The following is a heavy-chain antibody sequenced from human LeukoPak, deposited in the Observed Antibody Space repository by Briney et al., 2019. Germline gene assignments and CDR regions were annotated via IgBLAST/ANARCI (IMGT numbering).Heavy chain of an antibody. Sequence: GGSLRLSCEASGFTFSTYGMHWVRQAPGKGLEWVAVIWYDGSNKNYADSVKGRFTISRDNSKNTLYLQMNSLRAGDTAVYYCARAVPMARGVNYYDYWGQGTLVTVSS. CDR1: GFTFSTYG. V-gene: IGHV3-33*01. D-gene: IGHD3-10*01. J-gene: IGHJ4*02. CDR3: ARAVPMARGVNYYDY. CDR2: IWYDGSNK.